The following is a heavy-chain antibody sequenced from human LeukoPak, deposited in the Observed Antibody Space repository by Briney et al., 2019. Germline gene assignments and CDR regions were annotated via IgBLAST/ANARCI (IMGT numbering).Heavy chain of an antibody. Sequence: GGSLRLSCAASGFSFGSYWMHWVRQVPGKGLVWVSRINTDGSNTAYADSVKGRFTISRDNAKSTLSLQMNSLRAEDTAVYYCARDLMDYDVSTGLHHYYMDVWGQGTTVTVSS. CDR3: ARDLMDYDVSTGLHHYYMDV. J-gene: IGHJ6*02. V-gene: IGHV3-74*01. CDR2: INTDGSNT. D-gene: IGHD3-9*01. CDR1: GFSFGSYW.